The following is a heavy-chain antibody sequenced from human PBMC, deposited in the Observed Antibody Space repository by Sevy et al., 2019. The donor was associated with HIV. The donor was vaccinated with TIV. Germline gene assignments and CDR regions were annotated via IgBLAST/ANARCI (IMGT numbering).Heavy chain of an antibody. CDR2: IFYVGSP. Sequence: SETLSLTCTVSGVPIRSSGYYWGWIRQPPGKGLEWIGSIFYVGSPNYNPSLKSRVTISVETSKNQFSLKLSSVTAADTAVYYCARQREDIIVIPAAFYGMDVWGQGTTVTVSS. J-gene: IGHJ6*02. D-gene: IGHD2-2*01. CDR3: ARQREDIIVIPAAFYGMDV. CDR1: GVPIRSSGYY. V-gene: IGHV4-39*01.